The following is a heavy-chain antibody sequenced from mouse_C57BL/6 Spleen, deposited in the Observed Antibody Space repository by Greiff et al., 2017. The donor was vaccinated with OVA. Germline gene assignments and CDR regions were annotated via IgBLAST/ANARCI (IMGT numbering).Heavy chain of an antibody. Sequence: VKLMESGAELVRPGASVTLSCKASGYTFTDYEMHWVKQTPVHGLEWIGAIDPETGGTAYNQKFKGKAILTADKSSSTAYMELRSLTSEDSAVDYCTSNYGHHFDYWGQGTTLTVSS. J-gene: IGHJ2*01. CDR1: GYTFTDYE. CDR2: IDPETGGT. D-gene: IGHD1-1*01. CDR3: TSNYGHHFDY. V-gene: IGHV1-15*01.